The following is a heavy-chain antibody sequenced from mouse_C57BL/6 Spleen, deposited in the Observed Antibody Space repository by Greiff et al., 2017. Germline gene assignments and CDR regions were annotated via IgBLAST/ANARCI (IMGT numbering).Heavy chain of an antibody. CDR3: ARRSNYAVGYAMDY. D-gene: IGHD2-5*01. V-gene: IGHV5-12*01. J-gene: IGHJ4*01. CDR2: ISNGGGST. CDR1: GFTFSDYY. Sequence: EVMLVESGGGLVQPGGSLKLSCAASGFTFSDYYMYLVRQTPEKRLEWVAYISNGGGSTYYPDTVKGRFTISRDNAKNTLYLQMSRLKSEDTAMYYCARRSNYAVGYAMDYWGQGTSVTGAS.